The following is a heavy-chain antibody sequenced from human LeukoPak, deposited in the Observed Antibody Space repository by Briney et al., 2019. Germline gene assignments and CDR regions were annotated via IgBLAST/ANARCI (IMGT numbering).Heavy chain of an antibody. J-gene: IGHJ2*01. D-gene: IGHD6-25*01. V-gene: IGHV1-69*05. CDR3: ARGRGGHWYFDL. CDR1: GGTFSSYA. CDR2: LIPIFGTA. Sequence: SVKVSCKASGGTFSSYAISWVRQAPGQGLEWMGGLIPIFGTANYSQKFQGRVTITTDESTSTAFMELSSLRSEDTAVYYCARGRGGHWYFDLWGRRTLPTVSS.